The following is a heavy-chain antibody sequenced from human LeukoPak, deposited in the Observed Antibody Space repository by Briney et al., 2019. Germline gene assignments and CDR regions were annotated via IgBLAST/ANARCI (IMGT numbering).Heavy chain of an antibody. CDR2: IYPGDSDT. D-gene: IGHD3-22*01. CDR1: GNSFTSYW. V-gene: IGHV5-51*01. CDR3: ARNDIGNHDAFDI. Sequence: GESLRISCKGSGNSFTSYWIGWVRQMPGKGLEWMGIIYPGDSDTRYSPSFQGQVTISADKSISTAYLQWSSLKASDTAMYYCARNDIGNHDAFDIWGQGTMVTVSS. J-gene: IGHJ3*02.